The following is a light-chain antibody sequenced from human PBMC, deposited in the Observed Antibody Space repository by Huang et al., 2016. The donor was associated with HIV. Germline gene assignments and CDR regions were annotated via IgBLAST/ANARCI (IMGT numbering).Light chain of an antibody. CDR2: GSS. Sequence: DIQMTQSPSFLSASVGDSVTITCRTTKDIGTYLNWYQQRQGKATNLLIHGSSTVHMGVPSRFSGGGYGTEFTLTINGLQAEDFAIYYCHKSYTFSSFGQGTRLDIK. CDR3: HKSYTFSS. J-gene: IGKJ5*01. CDR1: KDIGTY. V-gene: IGKV1-39*01.